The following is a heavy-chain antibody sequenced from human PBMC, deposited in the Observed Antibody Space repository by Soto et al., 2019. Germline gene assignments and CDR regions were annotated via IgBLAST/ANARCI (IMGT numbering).Heavy chain of an antibody. D-gene: IGHD3-22*01. Sequence: SLRLSCAASGFTFSSYSMNWVRQAPGKGLEWVSYISSSSSTIYYADSVKGRSTISRDNAKNSLYLQMNSLRDEDTAVYYCAREPLRDYYDSSGYHTYFDYWGQGTLVTVSS. V-gene: IGHV3-48*02. CDR2: ISSSSSTI. CDR3: AREPLRDYYDSSGYHTYFDY. CDR1: GFTFSSYS. J-gene: IGHJ4*02.